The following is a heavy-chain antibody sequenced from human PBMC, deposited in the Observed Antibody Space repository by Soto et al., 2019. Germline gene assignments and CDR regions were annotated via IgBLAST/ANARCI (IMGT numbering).Heavy chain of an antibody. CDR1: GYSFTSYW. V-gene: IGHV5-51*01. D-gene: IGHD2-2*03. CDR2: IHPGDSDT. Sequence: PGESLKISCKGSGYSFTSYWIGWVRQMPGKGLEWMGIIHPGDSDTRYSPSFQGQVTISADKSISTAYLQWSSLKASDTAMYYCARHRGSHGSRRFYYYGMDVWGQGTTVTVS. CDR3: ARHRGSHGSRRFYYYGMDV. J-gene: IGHJ6*02.